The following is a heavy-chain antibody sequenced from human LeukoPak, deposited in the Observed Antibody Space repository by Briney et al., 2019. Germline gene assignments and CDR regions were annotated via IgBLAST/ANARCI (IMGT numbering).Heavy chain of an antibody. CDR1: GDSISTNVYY. V-gene: IGHV4-39*07. D-gene: IGHD1-1*01. CDR2: IYYSGHT. J-gene: IGHJ5*02. Sequence: PSETLSLTCAVSGDSISTNVYYWGCLRQPPGKGLEWIGSIYYSGHTYYIDSLKSRVPLSKDKSKNQFSLRLNSVTAAATAMYYCARVGWTQLKFVFDPWGLGTVVSVSS. CDR3: ARVGWTQLKFVFDP.